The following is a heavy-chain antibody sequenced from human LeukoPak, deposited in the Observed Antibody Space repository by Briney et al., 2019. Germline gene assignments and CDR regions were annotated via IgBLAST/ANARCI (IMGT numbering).Heavy chain of an antibody. CDR3: AKGILAPFDFWSGYLDN. V-gene: IGHV3-23*01. CDR1: GFTFSSYA. Sequence: PGGSLRLSCAASGFTFSSYAMSWVRQVPGRGLEWVSAIGGSGDTTYYADSVKGRFTISRDNSKNTLFLQMNSLRAEDTAVYYCAKGILAPFDFWSGYLDNWGQGTLVSVSS. J-gene: IGHJ4*02. CDR2: IGGSGDTT. D-gene: IGHD3-3*01.